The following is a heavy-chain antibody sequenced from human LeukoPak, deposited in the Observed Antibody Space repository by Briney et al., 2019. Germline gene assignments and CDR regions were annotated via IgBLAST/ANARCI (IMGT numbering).Heavy chain of an antibody. CDR3: AREAYCGGDCYSGFDY. D-gene: IGHD2-21*02. J-gene: IGHJ4*02. CDR1: GGSISSGVYS. CDR2: IYDSGST. Sequence: SQTLSLTCAVSGGSISSGVYSWSWVRQPPGKGLEWIGYIYDSGSTNYNPSLKSRVTISVDTSKNRFSLKLSSVTAADTAVYYCAREAYCGGDCYSGFDYWGQGTLVTVSS. V-gene: IGHV4-30-4*07.